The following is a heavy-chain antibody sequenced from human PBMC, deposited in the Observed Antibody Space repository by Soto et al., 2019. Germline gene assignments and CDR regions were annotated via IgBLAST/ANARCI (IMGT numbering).Heavy chain of an antibody. D-gene: IGHD3-9*01. Sequence: QVQLVQSGAEVKKPGSSVKVSCKASGGTFSSYAISWVRQAPGQGLEWMGGIIPIFGTANYAQKFQGRVTITADESTSTAYMELSSLRSEDTAVYYCARGGRYDILTGYPYYYYGMDVWGQGTTLTVSS. V-gene: IGHV1-69*01. J-gene: IGHJ6*02. CDR2: IIPIFGTA. CDR1: GGTFSSYA. CDR3: ARGGRYDILTGYPYYYYGMDV.